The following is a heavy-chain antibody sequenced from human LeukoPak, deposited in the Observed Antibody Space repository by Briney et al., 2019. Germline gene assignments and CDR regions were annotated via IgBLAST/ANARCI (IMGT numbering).Heavy chain of an antibody. V-gene: IGHV3-23*01. CDR3: ATYRRGYHDTNESYYFDY. CDR2: ISDSGGNP. CDR1: GITFSRFA. D-gene: IGHD2-8*01. Sequence: PGGSLRLSCAASGITFSRFAMSWVRQAPGKGLEWVSGISDSGGNPYYADSVKGRFTISRDNSKNTLYLQMNGLRAEDTAIYYCATYRRGYHDTNESYYFDYWGQGTLVTVSS. J-gene: IGHJ4*02.